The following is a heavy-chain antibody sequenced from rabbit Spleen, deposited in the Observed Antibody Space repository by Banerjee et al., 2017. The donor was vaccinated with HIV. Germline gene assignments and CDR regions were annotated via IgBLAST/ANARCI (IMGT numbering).Heavy chain of an antibody. Sequence: QEQLEDSGGGLVKPEGSLTLTCKASGFSFSDRDAMCWVRQAPGKGLEWISCINTYTGKSVYSSWATGRITISKTSSTTVTLQMTRLTAADTATYFCVREAGYGGYGDGNLWGQGTLVTV. V-gene: IGHV1S45*01. J-gene: IGHJ4*01. D-gene: IGHD6-1*01. CDR1: GFSFSDRDA. CDR3: VREAGYGGYGDGNL. CDR2: INTYTGKS.